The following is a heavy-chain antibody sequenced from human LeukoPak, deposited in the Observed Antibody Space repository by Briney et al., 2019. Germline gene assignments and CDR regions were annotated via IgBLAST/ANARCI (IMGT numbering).Heavy chain of an antibody. CDR3: TTELRGWLQLGY. CDR1: GFTFSNAW. V-gene: IGHV3-15*01. J-gene: IGHJ4*02. Sequence: GGSLRLSCAASGFTFSNAWMSWVRQAPGKGLEWVSRIKSKTDGGTTDYAAPVKGRFTISRDDSKNTLYLQMNSLKTEDTAVYYCTTELRGWLQLGYWGQGTLVTVSS. CDR2: IKSKTDGGTT. D-gene: IGHD5-24*01.